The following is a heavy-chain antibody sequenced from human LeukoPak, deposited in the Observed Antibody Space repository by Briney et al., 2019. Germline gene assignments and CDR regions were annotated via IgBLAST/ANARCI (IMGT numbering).Heavy chain of an antibody. D-gene: IGHD2-21*02. J-gene: IGHJ4*02. CDR1: GFTFSSYA. CDR3: VKARMPHCGTDCLES. Sequence: GGSLRLSCAASGFTFSSYAMSWVRQAPGKGLEWVSAISGSGGSTYYADSVKGRLTISRDNSKNTVYLQMNSLRAEDTAVYYCVKARMPHCGTDCLESWGQGTLVTVSS. V-gene: IGHV3-23*01. CDR2: ISGSGGST.